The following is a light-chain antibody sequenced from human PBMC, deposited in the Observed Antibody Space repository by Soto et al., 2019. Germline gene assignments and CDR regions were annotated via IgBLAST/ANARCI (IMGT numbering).Light chain of an antibody. Sequence: QLVLTQSSSASASLGSSVKLTCTLSSGHSSYIIAWHQQQPGKAPRYLMKLEGSGSYNKGSGVPDRFSGSSSGADRYLTISNLQFEDEADYYCETWDRHTWVFGGGTKLTVL. CDR1: SGHSSYI. J-gene: IGLJ3*02. CDR2: LEGSGSY. V-gene: IGLV4-60*02. CDR3: ETWDRHTWV.